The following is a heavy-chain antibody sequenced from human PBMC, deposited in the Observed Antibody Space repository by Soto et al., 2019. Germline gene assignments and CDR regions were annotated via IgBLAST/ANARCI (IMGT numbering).Heavy chain of an antibody. V-gene: IGHV3-23*01. J-gene: IGHJ3*02. CDR1: GFIFGNYM. CDR3: APHVYCSGGSCHYDAFDI. Sequence: EVQLLESGGGLVQPGASLRLSCAVSGFIFGNYMMTWVRQAPGKGLEWVSTISESGDSTYYADSVQGRFTISRDSSKNTLYLQMDSLGAEDTAVYYCAPHVYCSGGSCHYDAFDIRGQGTMVTVSS. D-gene: IGHD2-15*01. CDR2: ISESGDST.